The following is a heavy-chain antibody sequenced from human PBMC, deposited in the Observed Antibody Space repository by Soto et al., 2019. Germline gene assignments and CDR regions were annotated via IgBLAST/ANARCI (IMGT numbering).Heavy chain of an antibody. CDR2: FSYSGSS. V-gene: IGHV4-61*01. CDR1: GGSINDDKYY. J-gene: IGHJ4*02. Sequence: PSETLSLTCTVSGGSINDDKYYWTWIREHTGKGLEWIGYFSYSGSSYYNPSLKSRVTISVDTSKNQFSLKLSSVTAADTAVYYCASGANIVATITQLDYWGQGTLVTVFS. CDR3: ASGANIVATITQLDY. D-gene: IGHD5-12*01.